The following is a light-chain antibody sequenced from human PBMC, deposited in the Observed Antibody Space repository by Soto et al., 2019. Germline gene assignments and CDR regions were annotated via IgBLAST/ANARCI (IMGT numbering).Light chain of an antibody. Sequence: EIMMTQSPVTLSVSPGERATLSCRASQSVGSNLAWYQQKPGQAPRLLIYGASTRATGIPARFSGSGSGTEFTLTISSLQSEDFAVYYCQQYNNWPPRTFGQGTKGDIK. CDR3: QQYNNWPPRT. V-gene: IGKV3-15*01. CDR2: GAS. J-gene: IGKJ1*01. CDR1: QSVGSN.